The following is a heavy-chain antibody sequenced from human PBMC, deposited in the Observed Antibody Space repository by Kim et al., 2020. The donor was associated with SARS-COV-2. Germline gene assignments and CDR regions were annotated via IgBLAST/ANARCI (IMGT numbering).Heavy chain of an antibody. Sequence: ASVKVSCKASGYTFTSYYMHWVRQAPGQGLEWMGIINPSGGSTSYAQKFQGRVTMTRDTSTSTVYMELSSLRAEDTAVYYCARGSLMISGTGAFDIWGQGTMVTVSS. D-gene: IGHD3-10*01. J-gene: IGHJ3*02. CDR3: ARGSLMISGTGAFDI. V-gene: IGHV1-46*01. CDR1: GYTFTSYY. CDR2: INPSGGST.